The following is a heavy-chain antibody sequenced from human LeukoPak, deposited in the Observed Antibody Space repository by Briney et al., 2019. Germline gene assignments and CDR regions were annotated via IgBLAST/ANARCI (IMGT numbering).Heavy chain of an antibody. D-gene: IGHD3-10*01. Sequence: GGSLRLSCVASGFTFSSYWMSWVRQAPGKGLEWVANIKQDGSEKYYVDSVKGRFTISRDNAKNSLYLQMNSLRAEDTAVYYCARKRGYYYGSGSYYLFDYWGQGTLVTVSS. CDR2: IKQDGSEK. CDR3: ARKRGYYYGSGSYYLFDY. J-gene: IGHJ4*02. CDR1: GFTFSSYW. V-gene: IGHV3-7*01.